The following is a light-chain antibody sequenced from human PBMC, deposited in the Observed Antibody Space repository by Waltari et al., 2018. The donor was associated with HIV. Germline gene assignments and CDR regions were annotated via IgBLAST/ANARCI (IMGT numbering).Light chain of an antibody. CDR2: DVT. CDR3: CSYAGGYTLV. CDR1: SSDVGGYNY. J-gene: IGLJ3*02. Sequence: QSALTQPRSVSGSPGQSVTISCTGTSSDVGGYNYVSWYQQHPGIAPKLMIYDVTKRPSGVPDRFSGSKSGNTASLTISGLQAEDEADYFCCSYAGGYTLVFGGGTKLTVL. V-gene: IGLV2-11*01.